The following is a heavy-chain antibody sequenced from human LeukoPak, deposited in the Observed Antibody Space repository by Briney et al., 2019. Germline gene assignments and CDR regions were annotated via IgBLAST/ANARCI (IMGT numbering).Heavy chain of an antibody. Sequence: GGSLRLSCAASGFTFDDYAMHWVRQAPGKGLEWVSGISWNSGSISYADSVKGRFTISRDNAKNSLYLQMNSLRAEDTALYYCAKDKGSYYYGSGSGSFDYWGQGTLVTVSS. CDR2: ISWNSGSI. J-gene: IGHJ4*02. D-gene: IGHD3-10*01. CDR3: AKDKGSYYYGSGSGSFDY. V-gene: IGHV3-9*01. CDR1: GFTFDDYA.